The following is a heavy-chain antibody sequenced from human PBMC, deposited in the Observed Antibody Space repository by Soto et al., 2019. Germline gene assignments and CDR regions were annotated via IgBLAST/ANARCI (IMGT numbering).Heavy chain of an antibody. V-gene: IGHV1-18*01. D-gene: IGHD3-10*01. CDR2: ISAYNGNT. CDR1: GYTFTSYG. CDR3: ARDNYYGSGSYGLDFDY. Sequence: GASVKVSCKASGYTFTSYGISWVRQAPGQGLEWMGWISAYNGNTNYAQKLQGRVTMTTDTSTSTAYMELRSLRSDDTAVYYCARDNYYGSGSYGLDFDYWGQGTLVTVSS. J-gene: IGHJ4*02.